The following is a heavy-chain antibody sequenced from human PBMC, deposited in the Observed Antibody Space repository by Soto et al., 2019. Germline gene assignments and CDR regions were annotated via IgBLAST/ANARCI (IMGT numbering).Heavy chain of an antibody. CDR2: TYYRSKWYN. Sequence: SQPLSLTCAISGDSVSSNSAAWNWIRQSPSRGLEWLGRTYYRSKWYNDYAVSVKSRITINPDTSKNQFSLQLNSVTPEDTSVYYCARDRAPYSSSWDNWFDPWGQGTLVTVSS. CDR3: ARDRAPYSSSWDNWFDP. CDR1: GDSVSSNSAA. D-gene: IGHD6-13*01. V-gene: IGHV6-1*01. J-gene: IGHJ5*02.